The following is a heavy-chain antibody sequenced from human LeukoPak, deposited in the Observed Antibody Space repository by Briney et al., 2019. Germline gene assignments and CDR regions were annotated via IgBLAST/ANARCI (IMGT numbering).Heavy chain of an antibody. D-gene: IGHD2-15*01. CDR2: ISSSSSYI. V-gene: IGHV3-21*01. Sequence: GGCLRLSCAASGFTFSSYSMNRVRQAPGKGLEWASSISSSSSYIYYTDSVKGRFNISRDNAKNSLYLQMNSLRAEDTAVYYCARVSDYSYYFDYWGQGTLVTVSS. CDR3: ARVSDYSYYFDY. J-gene: IGHJ4*02. CDR1: GFTFSSYS.